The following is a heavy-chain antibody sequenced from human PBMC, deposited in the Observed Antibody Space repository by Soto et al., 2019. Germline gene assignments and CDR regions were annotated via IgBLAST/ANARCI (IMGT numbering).Heavy chain of an antibody. J-gene: IGHJ6*02. D-gene: IGHD2-15*01. CDR1: GFTFSNAW. CDR3: TTEQTRILGYCSGGSCYTTFYGMDV. Sequence: GGSLRLSCAASGFTFSNAWMNWVRQAPGKGLEWVGRIKSKTDGGTTDYAAPVKGRFTISRDDSKNTLYLQMNSLKTEDTAVYYCTTEQTRILGYCSGGSCYTTFYGMDVWGQGTTVTVSS. CDR2: IKSKTDGGTT. V-gene: IGHV3-15*07.